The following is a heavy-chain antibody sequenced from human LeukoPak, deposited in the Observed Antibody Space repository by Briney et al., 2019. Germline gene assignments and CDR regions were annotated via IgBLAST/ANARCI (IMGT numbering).Heavy chain of an antibody. V-gene: IGHV1-24*01. CDR1: GYTLTELS. Sequence: ASVKVSCKVSGYTLTELSMHWVRQAPGKGLEWMGGFDPEDGETIYAQKFQGRVTMTEDTSTDTAYMELSSLRSEDTAVYYCARVLGKYQLLSEYFQHWGQGTLVTVSS. CDR3: ARVLGKYQLLSEYFQH. D-gene: IGHD2-2*01. CDR2: FDPEDGET. J-gene: IGHJ1*01.